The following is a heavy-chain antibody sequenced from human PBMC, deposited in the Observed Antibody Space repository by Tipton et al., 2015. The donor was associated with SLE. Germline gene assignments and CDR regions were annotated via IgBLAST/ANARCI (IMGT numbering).Heavy chain of an antibody. J-gene: IGHJ4*02. CDR1: GFTVISSY. CDR3: ARDRHGDYYFDY. CDR2: IYSGGST. V-gene: IGHV3-53*05. D-gene: IGHD4-17*01. Sequence: SLRLSCAAPGFTVISSYMNWVRQAPGKGLEWVSVIYSGGSTYYADSVKGRFTISRDHSKNTLYLQMNSLGAEDTAVYYCARDRHGDYYFDYWGQGTLVTVSS.